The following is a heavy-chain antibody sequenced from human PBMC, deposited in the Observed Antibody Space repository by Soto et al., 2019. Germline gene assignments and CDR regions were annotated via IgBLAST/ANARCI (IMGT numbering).Heavy chain of an antibody. CDR3: AKRGVDAAG. V-gene: IGHV3-23*01. CDR2: ISGSGATT. D-gene: IGHD6-13*01. CDR1: GFTFYNNA. Sequence: GGSLRLSCAASGFTFYNNAMSWVRQAPGKGLEWVSAISGSGATTYYADSVRGRFTISRDNSKSILYLQMNSLRVEDTAVYYCAKRGVDAAGWGQGTLVTVSS. J-gene: IGHJ4*02.